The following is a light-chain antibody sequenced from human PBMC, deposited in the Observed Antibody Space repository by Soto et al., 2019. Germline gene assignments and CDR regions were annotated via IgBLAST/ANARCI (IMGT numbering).Light chain of an antibody. Sequence: IVMTQSPESLALSLGERATINCKSSQTLLYFANNLNYLAWYQQKPGQPPRLLIYWASTRESGVPDRFSGSGSGTDFTLTISSLQAEDVAVYYCQQYINDLPAFGQGTKVEIE. J-gene: IGKJ1*01. CDR1: QTLLYFANNLNY. CDR3: QQYINDLPA. CDR2: WAS. V-gene: IGKV4-1*01.